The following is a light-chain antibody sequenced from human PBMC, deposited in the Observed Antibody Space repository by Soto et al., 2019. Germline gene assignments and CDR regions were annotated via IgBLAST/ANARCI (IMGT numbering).Light chain of an antibody. CDR1: QSVSSSY. Sequence: GTLSLSPGERATLSCRASQSVSSSYLAWYQQKPGQAPRPLTYGASSRATGIPDRFSGSGSGTDFTLTISTLEPEDFAVYYCQQYGSSPRTFGQGTKVDIK. J-gene: IGKJ1*01. CDR2: GAS. V-gene: IGKV3-20*01. CDR3: QQYGSSPRT.